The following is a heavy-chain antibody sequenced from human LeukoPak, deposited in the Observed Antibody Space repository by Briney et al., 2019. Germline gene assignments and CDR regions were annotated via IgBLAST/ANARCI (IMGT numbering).Heavy chain of an antibody. V-gene: IGHV4-30-2*01. Sequence: SETLSLTCAVSGGSISSGGYSWSWIRQPPGKGLERIGYIYHSGSTYYNPSLKSRVTISVDRSKNQFSLKLSSVTAADTAVYYCARGQFQEAYYFDYWGQGTLVTVSS. D-gene: IGHD6-19*01. CDR2: IYHSGST. CDR3: ARGQFQEAYYFDY. J-gene: IGHJ4*02. CDR1: GGSISSGGYS.